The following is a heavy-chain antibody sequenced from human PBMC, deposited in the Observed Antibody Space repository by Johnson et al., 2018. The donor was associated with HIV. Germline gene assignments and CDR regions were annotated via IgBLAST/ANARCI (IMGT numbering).Heavy chain of an antibody. J-gene: IGHJ3*02. CDR1: GFTFDDYG. D-gene: IGHD6-19*01. Sequence: EQLVESGGGVVRPGGSPRLSCAASGFTFDDYGMSWVRQAPGKGLEWVSGINWNGGSTGYADSVQGRFIISRDNAKNSLYLQMNSLRAEDTALYYCARVVLVRLAVAGPSRDAFDIWGQGTMVTVSS. CDR2: INWNGGST. V-gene: IGHV3-20*04. CDR3: ARVVLVRLAVAGPSRDAFDI.